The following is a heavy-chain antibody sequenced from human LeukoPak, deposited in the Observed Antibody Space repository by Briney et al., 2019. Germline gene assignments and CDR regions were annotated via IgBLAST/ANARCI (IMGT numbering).Heavy chain of an antibody. CDR2: ISGSGGST. Sequence: GGSLRLSCAASGFTFSSYAMSWVRQAPGKGLEWVSAISGSGGSTYYADSVKGRFTISRDNAKNSLYLQMNSLRAEDTAVYYCARDRHYYGSGSYFDYWGQGTLVTVSS. D-gene: IGHD3-10*01. CDR1: GFTFSSYA. J-gene: IGHJ4*02. CDR3: ARDRHYYGSGSYFDY. V-gene: IGHV3-23*01.